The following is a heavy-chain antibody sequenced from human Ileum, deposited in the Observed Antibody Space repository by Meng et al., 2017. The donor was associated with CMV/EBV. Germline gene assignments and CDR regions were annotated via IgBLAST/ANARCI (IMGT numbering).Heavy chain of an antibody. CDR3: ARSVVGATTLNYYDP. CDR2: INPESGDT. Sequence: ASVKVSCKTSGYTFVDNRIHWVRQAPGQGLEWMGWINPESGDTKYSQRFQGRVTKTRDTSTSTAYLDLNTLQSDGTAIYYRARSVVGATTLNYYDPWGQGTLVTVSS. V-gene: IGHV1-2*02. J-gene: IGHJ5*02. CDR1: GYTFVDNR. D-gene: IGHD1-26*01.